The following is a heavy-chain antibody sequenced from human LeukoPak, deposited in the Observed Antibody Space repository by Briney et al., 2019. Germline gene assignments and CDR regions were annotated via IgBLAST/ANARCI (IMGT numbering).Heavy chain of an antibody. CDR3: ARQKSSGYSYGPDAFDI. V-gene: IGHV1-2*02. D-gene: IGHD5-18*01. CDR1: GYTFTGYY. CDR2: INPNSGGT. J-gene: IGHJ3*02. Sequence: ASVKVSCKASGYTFTGYYMHWVRQAPGQGLEWMGWINPNSGGTNYAQKFQGRVTITADKSTSTAYMELSSLRSEDTAVYYCARQKSSGYSYGPDAFDIWGQGTMVTVSS.